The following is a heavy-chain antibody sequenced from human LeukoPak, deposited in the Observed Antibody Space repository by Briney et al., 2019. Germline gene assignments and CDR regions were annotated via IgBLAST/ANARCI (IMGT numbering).Heavy chain of an antibody. D-gene: IGHD3-16*01. V-gene: IGHV1-8*03. CDR2: MNPNGGNT. Sequence: ASVKVSCKASGYTFTSYDINWVRQATGQGLEWMGWMNPNGGNTGYAQKFQGRVTITRNTSISTAYMELSSLRSEDTAVYYCARGFGGYKKYSYYFDYWGQGTLVTVSS. CDR1: GYTFTSYD. CDR3: ARGFGGYKKYSYYFDY. J-gene: IGHJ4*02.